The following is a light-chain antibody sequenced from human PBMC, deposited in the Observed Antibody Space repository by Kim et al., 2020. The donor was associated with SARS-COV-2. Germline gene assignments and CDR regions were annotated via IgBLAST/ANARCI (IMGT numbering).Light chain of an antibody. Sequence: GQTVSIPCSGGGANIGRNAVNWYQQFPGTAPKLLVSSPNQGPSGVPDRFSGSKSGTSASLAIRGLQSEDEADYYCAAWDDGLNGWIFGGGTKVTVL. J-gene: IGLJ2*01. CDR2: SPN. CDR1: GANIGRNA. CDR3: AAWDDGLNGWI. V-gene: IGLV1-44*01.